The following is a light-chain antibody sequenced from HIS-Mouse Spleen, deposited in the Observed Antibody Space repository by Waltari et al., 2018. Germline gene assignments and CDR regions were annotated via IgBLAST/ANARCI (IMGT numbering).Light chain of an antibody. Sequence: QSALTQPPSASGSPGQSVTISCTGTSSAVVGYNFVAWYQQHPGKAPNLTIYEVSTRPSGVPDRFSGSKSGNTASLTVSGLQAEDEADYYCSSYAGSNNLGVFGTGTKVTVL. CDR3: SSYAGSNNLGV. CDR1: SSAVVGYNF. V-gene: IGLV2-8*01. CDR2: EVS. J-gene: IGLJ1*01.